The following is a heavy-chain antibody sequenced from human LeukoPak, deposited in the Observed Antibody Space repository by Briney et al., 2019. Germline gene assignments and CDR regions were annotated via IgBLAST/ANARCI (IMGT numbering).Heavy chain of an antibody. J-gene: IGHJ4*02. CDR2: IYPDDSDT. Sequence: GESLKISCKGSGYTFTSYWIGWVRQMPGKGLEWMGIIYPDDSDTSYSPSFQGQVTMSADKSISTAYLQWSSLKASDSGMYYCARKKGHVEYWGQGTLVTVSS. CDR3: ARKKGHVEY. V-gene: IGHV5-51*01. CDR1: GYTFTSYW.